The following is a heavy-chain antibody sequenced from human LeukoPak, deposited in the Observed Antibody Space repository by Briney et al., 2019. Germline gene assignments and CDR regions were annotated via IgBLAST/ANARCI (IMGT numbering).Heavy chain of an antibody. J-gene: IGHJ4*02. Sequence: GASVKVSCKASGYTFTDYYMHWARQAPGQGLEWIGWISPDSGRTGFAQKFQGRVTMTRDTSISTAYMELSRLGYDDTAVYYCARAKSMVRGVIFPYWGQGTLVAVSS. CDR1: GYTFTDYY. D-gene: IGHD3-10*01. V-gene: IGHV1-2*02. CDR3: ARAKSMVRGVIFPY. CDR2: ISPDSGRT.